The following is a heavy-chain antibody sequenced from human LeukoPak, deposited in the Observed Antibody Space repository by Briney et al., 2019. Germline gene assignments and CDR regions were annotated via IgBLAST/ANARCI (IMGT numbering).Heavy chain of an antibody. D-gene: IGHD3-10*01. V-gene: IGHV3-21*01. CDR2: ISSSSSYI. CDR3: ARDLPPMVRGVITDNYYGMDV. Sequence: GGSLRLSCAASGFTFSSYSMNWVRQAPGKGLEWVSSISSSSSYIYYADSVKGRFTIFRDNAKNSLYLQMNSLRAEDTAVYYCARDLPPMVRGVITDNYYGMDVWGQGTTVTVSS. J-gene: IGHJ6*02. CDR1: GFTFSSYS.